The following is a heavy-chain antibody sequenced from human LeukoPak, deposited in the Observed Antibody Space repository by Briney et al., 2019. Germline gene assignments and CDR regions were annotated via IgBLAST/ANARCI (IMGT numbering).Heavy chain of an antibody. J-gene: IGHJ6*02. CDR2: ISSSSSYI. Sequence: GGSLRLSCAASGFTFSSYSMNWVRQAPGKGLEWVSSISSSSSYIYYADSVKGRFTISRDNAKNSLYLQMNSLRAEDTAVYYCARVPGGDPEKLYYYYYGMDVWGQGTTVTVSS. CDR1: GFTFSSYS. CDR3: ARVPGGDPEKLYYYYYGMDV. V-gene: IGHV3-21*01. D-gene: IGHD4-17*01.